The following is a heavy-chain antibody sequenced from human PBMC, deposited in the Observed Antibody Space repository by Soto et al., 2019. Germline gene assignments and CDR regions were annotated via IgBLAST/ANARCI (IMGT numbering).Heavy chain of an antibody. CDR3: ARYWTIGFDY. CDR1: GGSISSYY. D-gene: IGHD2-15*01. CDR2: IYYSGST. Sequence: SETLSLTCTVSGGSISSYYWSWIRQPPGKGLEWIGYIYYSGSTNYNPSLKSRVTISVDTSKNQFSLKLSSVTAADTAVYYCARYWTIGFDYWGQGTLVTVSS. V-gene: IGHV4-59*01. J-gene: IGHJ4*02.